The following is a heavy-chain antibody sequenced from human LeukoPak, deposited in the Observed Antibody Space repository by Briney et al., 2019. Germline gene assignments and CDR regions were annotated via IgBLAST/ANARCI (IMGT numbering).Heavy chain of an antibody. Sequence: ASVKVSCKASGNTFTSYYMHWVRQAPGQGLEWMGIINPSGGSTSYAQKFQGRVTMTRDMSTSTVYMELSSLRSEDTAVYYCARDSTPTIVVVPAAKDPSFDYWGQGTLVTVSS. J-gene: IGHJ4*02. CDR2: INPSGGST. V-gene: IGHV1-46*01. D-gene: IGHD2-2*01. CDR3: ARDSTPTIVVVPAAKDPSFDY. CDR1: GNTFTSYY.